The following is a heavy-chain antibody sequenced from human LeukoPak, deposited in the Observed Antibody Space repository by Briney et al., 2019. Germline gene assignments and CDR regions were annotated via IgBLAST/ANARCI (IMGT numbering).Heavy chain of an antibody. CDR2: IYYSGST. V-gene: IGHV4-59*01. J-gene: IGHJ6*02. D-gene: IGHD3-3*01. CDR1: GGSISSYY. CDR3: ARAGSEGYDFWSGYYMPPNYYYGMDV. Sequence: PSETLSLTCTVSGGSISSYYWSWIRQPPGKGLEWIGYIYYSGSTNYNPSLKSRVTISVDTSKNQFSLKLSSVTAADTAVYYCARAGSEGYDFWSGYYMPPNYYYGMDVWGQGTTVTVSS.